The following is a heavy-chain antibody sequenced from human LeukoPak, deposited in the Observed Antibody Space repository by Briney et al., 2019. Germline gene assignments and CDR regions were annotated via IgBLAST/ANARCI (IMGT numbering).Heavy chain of an antibody. CDR2: ISGSGTGT. D-gene: IGHD1-7*01. CDR1: GFTFSSSA. V-gene: IGHV3-23*01. J-gene: IGHJ4*02. Sequence: GGSLRLSCAASGFTFSSSAMSWVRQAPGKGLYWVSAISGSGTGTYYADSVKGWFTISRDNSKNTLYLQMNSLRAEDTAVDYCAKEGGTGTRFDYWGQGTLVTVSS. CDR3: AKEGGTGTRFDY.